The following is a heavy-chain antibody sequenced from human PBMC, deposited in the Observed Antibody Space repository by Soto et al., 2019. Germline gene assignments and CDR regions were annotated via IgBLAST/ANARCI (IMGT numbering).Heavy chain of an antibody. CDR2: TIPIFGTA. D-gene: IGHD4-17*01. Sequence: SVKVSCKASGGTFSSYAISWVRQAPGQGLEWMGGTIPIFGTANYAQKFQGRVTITADESTSTAYMELGSLRSEATAVYYCPRNQPSLRWKYKWFNPWGKGTLGPVSS. V-gene: IGHV1-69*13. CDR1: GGTFSSYA. J-gene: IGHJ5*02. CDR3: PRNQPSLRWKYKWFNP.